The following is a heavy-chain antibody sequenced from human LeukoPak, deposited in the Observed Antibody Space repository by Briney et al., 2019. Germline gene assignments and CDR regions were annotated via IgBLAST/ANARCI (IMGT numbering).Heavy chain of an antibody. J-gene: IGHJ4*02. CDR1: GFTFSSYA. CDR3: ATCPSSYLASLLATDY. CDR2: ISGSGGST. D-gene: IGHD3-3*01. Sequence: GGSLRLSCAASGFTFSSYAMSWVRQAPGKGLEWVSAISGSGGSTYYADSVKGRFTISRDNSKNTLYLQMNSLRAEDTAVYYCATCPSSYLASLLATDYWGQGTLVTVSS. V-gene: IGHV3-23*01.